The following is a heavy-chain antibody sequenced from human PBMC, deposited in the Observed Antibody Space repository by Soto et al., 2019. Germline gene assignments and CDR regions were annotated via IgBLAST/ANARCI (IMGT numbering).Heavy chain of an antibody. CDR2: ISAYNGNT. CDR1: GFNFSSYG. J-gene: IGHJ4*02. CDR3: ARDQSRYSSSLDY. V-gene: IGHV1-18*01. Sequence: GACRQGSCQASGFNFSSYGIRWGGQAPGQGLEWMGWISAYNGNTNYAQKLQGRVTMTTDISTSTAYMELRSLRSDDTAVYYCARDQSRYSSSLDYWGQGTLVTVSS. D-gene: IGHD6-13*01.